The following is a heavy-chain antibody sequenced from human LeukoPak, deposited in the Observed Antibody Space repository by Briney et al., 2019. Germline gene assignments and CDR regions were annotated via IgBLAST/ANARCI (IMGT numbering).Heavy chain of an antibody. J-gene: IGHJ4*02. CDR3: ARDTPAGDFEY. CDR1: EFTLNTYW. D-gene: IGHD6-19*01. V-gene: IGHV3-7*03. Sequence: GGSLRLSCAASEFTLNTYWMSWVRQAPGKGLEWVANIKQDGGEKYYMDSVKGRFTISRDNARNSLYLQMNSLRAEDTAVYYCARDTPAGDFEYWGQGTLVTVSS. CDR2: IKQDGGEK.